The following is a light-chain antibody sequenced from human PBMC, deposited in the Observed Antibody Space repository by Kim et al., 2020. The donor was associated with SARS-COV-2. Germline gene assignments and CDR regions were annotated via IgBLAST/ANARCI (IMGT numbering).Light chain of an antibody. CDR3: QHVAGSHV. J-gene: IGKJ4*01. CDR1: QSLRSRY. V-gene: IGKV3-20*01. Sequence: VLTQSPGTLSLSQGQTATLSCRASQSLRSRYLSWYQHRPGRAPRLVIYAGSTRATGIPDRFSGGGSGTDFTLTISRLEPEDFAVYYCQHVAGSHVFGGGTKLEI. CDR2: AGS.